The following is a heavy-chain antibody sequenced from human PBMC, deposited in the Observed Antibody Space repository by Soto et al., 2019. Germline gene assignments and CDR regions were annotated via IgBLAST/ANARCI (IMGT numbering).Heavy chain of an antibody. J-gene: IGHJ6*02. CDR3: ARGIAARSYYYYYGMDV. D-gene: IGHD6-6*01. CDR2: IIPIFGTT. CDR1: GGTFSSYA. Sequence: QVQLVQSGAEVKKPGSSVKVSCKASGGTFSSYAISWVRQAPGQGLEWIGGIIPIFGTTNYAQKFQGRVTITADESTSTAYMELSSLRSEDTAVYYCARGIAARSYYYYYGMDVWGQGTTVTVSS. V-gene: IGHV1-69*12.